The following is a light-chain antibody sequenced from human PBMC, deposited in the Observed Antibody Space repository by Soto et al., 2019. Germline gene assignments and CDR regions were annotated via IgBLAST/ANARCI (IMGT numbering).Light chain of an antibody. Sequence: QSVLTQPPSASGTPGQRVTISCSGSSSNIGSNYVYWFQQLPGTAPKLLIFRNNQRPSGVPDRFSGSKSGTSASLAISGLRSDDEADYYCAAWDDSLSALLFGGGTKLTVL. J-gene: IGLJ2*01. V-gene: IGLV1-47*01. CDR1: SSNIGSNY. CDR2: RNN. CDR3: AAWDDSLSALL.